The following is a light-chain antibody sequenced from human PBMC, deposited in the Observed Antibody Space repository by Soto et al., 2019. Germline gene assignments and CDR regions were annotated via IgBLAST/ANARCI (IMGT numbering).Light chain of an antibody. CDR2: GAS. CDR1: QSVSSN. Sequence: EIVMTQSPATLSVSPGERATLSCRASQSVSSNLAWYQQKPGQAPRLLIYGASTRATGIPARFSGSGSGTEVTLTIISLQSDDVAVYYCQHYNNWPPWTFGQGTKVEIK. V-gene: IGKV3-15*01. CDR3: QHYNNWPPWT. J-gene: IGKJ1*01.